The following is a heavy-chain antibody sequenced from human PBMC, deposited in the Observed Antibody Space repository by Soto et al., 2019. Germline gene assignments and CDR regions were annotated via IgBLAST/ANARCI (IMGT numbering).Heavy chain of an antibody. CDR3: ARDRDSSWYFDY. CDR1: GYSISSSNW. Sequence: SETLSLTCAVSGYSISSSNWWGWIRQPPGKGLEWIGYIYYSGTTYYNPSLKSRVTMSVDTSKNQFSLKLTSVTAVDTAVYYCARDRDSSWYFDYWGQGTLVTVSS. CDR2: IYYSGTT. J-gene: IGHJ4*02. D-gene: IGHD6-13*01. V-gene: IGHV4-28*03.